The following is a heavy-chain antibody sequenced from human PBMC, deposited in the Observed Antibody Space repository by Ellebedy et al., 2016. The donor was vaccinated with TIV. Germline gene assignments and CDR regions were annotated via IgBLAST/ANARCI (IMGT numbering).Heavy chain of an antibody. CDR3: ARHLLWFGESHTAIDY. J-gene: IGHJ4*02. D-gene: IGHD3-10*01. V-gene: IGHV4-39*01. CDR1: GGSISSSSYY. Sequence: MPSETLSLTCTVSGGSISSSSYYWGWIRQPPGKGLEWIGSIYYSGSTYYNPSLKSRVTISVDTSKNQFSLKLSSVTAADTAVYYCARHLLWFGESHTAIDYWGQGTLVTVSS. CDR2: IYYSGST.